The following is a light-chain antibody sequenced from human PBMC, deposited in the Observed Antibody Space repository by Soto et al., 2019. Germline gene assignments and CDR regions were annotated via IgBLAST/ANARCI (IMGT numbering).Light chain of an antibody. CDR2: GNS. CDR1: SSNIGAGYD. J-gene: IGLJ1*01. V-gene: IGLV1-40*01. Sequence: QSVLTQPPSVSGAPGQSVTISCTGSSSNIGAGYDVHWYQQLPGTAPKLLIYGNSNRPSGVPDRFPGSKSGTSASLAITGLQAEDEADYYCQSYDSSLSGFYVFGTGTKLTVL. CDR3: QSYDSSLSGFYV.